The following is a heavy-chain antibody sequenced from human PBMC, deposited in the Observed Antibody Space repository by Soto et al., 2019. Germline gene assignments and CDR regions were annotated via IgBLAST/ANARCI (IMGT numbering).Heavy chain of an antibody. V-gene: IGHV2-5*01. CDR1: GFSLSTSGVG. CDR2: LYWNDDK. Sequence: QITLKESGPTLVKPTQPLTLTCTFSGFSLSTSGVGVGWIRQPPGKALEWLALLYWNDDKRYSPSLKSRLTIPKDTSKNQVVLTMTNMDPVDTATYYCAHGDFWSCYANWFDPWGQGTLVTVSS. D-gene: IGHD3-3*01. CDR3: AHGDFWSCYANWFDP. J-gene: IGHJ5*02.